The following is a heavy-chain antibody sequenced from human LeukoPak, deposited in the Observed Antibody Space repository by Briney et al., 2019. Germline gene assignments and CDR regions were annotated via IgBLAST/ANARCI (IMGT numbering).Heavy chain of an antibody. CDR1: GITFSSYG. V-gene: IGHV3-30*18. CDR3: AKDRYSYAFEYSDS. J-gene: IGHJ4*02. D-gene: IGHD5-18*01. Sequence: GGSLRLSCAASGITFSSYGMHWVRQAPGKGLDWVAVISNDGSKKYYADSVKGRFTISRDNSKNTLSLQVSSLRTEATAVYYCAKDRYSYAFEYSDSWGQGTLVTVSS. CDR2: ISNDGSKK.